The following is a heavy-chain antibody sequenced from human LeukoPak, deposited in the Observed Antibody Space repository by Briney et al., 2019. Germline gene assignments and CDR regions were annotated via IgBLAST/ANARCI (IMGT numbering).Heavy chain of an antibody. J-gene: IGHJ4*02. D-gene: IGHD3-3*01. V-gene: IGHV4-34*01. Sequence: PSETLSLTCAVYGGSFSGYYWSWIRQPPGKGLEWIGEINHSGSTNYNPSLKSRVTISVDTSKNQFSLKLSSVTAADTAVYYCARAPSYFFWSGYHPLDYWGRGTLVTVSS. CDR3: ARAPSYFFWSGYHPLDY. CDR1: GGSFSGYY. CDR2: INHSGST.